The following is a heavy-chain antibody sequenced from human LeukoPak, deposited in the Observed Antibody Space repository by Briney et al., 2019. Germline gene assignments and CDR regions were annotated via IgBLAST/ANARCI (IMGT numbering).Heavy chain of an antibody. Sequence: SETLSLTCTVSGDSIRDSYFSWIRQPAGKRLEWIGRIYDSGRTNYSPSLKSRVTLSVDTSNNQFSLTLSSVTAADTAVYHCARDIRSHNGPGGYYYYYMDVWGKGTTVTVSS. CDR1: GDSIRDSY. CDR2: IYDSGRT. D-gene: IGHD2-8*01. CDR3: ARDIRSHNGPGGYYYYYMDV. J-gene: IGHJ6*03. V-gene: IGHV4-4*07.